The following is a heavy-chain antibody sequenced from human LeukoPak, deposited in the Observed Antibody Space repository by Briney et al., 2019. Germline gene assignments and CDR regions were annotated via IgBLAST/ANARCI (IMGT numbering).Heavy chain of an antibody. CDR2: LSGSGGST. V-gene: IGHV3-23*01. CDR1: GLTFGSYA. J-gene: IGHJ4*02. Sequence: GGSLRISCEAPGLTFGSYAMKWVRPAPRKGLEGVSALSGSGGSTSYADSVKGRFTISRDNSRDTLYLQMKSLRAEDTAVYYCAKTPRNSGWWIDYWGQGTLVTVSS. CDR3: AKTPRNSGWWIDY. D-gene: IGHD6-19*01.